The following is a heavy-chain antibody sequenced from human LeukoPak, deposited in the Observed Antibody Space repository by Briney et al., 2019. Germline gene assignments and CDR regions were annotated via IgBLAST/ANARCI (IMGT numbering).Heavy chain of an antibody. Sequence: SETLSLTCTVSGGSISTYYWSWIRQPPGKGLEWIGYIYYIGSTNYNPSLKSRVTISVDTSKNQFSLKLNSVTAADTAVYYGARGGCSGGSCYSFYCGMDVWGKGTTVTVSS. J-gene: IGHJ6*04. CDR2: IYYIGST. CDR3: ARGGCSGGSCYSFYCGMDV. V-gene: IGHV4-59*01. D-gene: IGHD2-15*01. CDR1: GGSISTYY.